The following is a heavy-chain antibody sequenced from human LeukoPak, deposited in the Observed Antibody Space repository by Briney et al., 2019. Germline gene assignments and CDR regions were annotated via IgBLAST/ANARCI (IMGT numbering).Heavy chain of an antibody. D-gene: IGHD6-19*01. Sequence: VASVKVSCKASGGTFSSYAISWVRQAPGQGLEWMGRIIPILGIANYAQKFQGRVTIPADKSTSTAYMELSSLRSEDTAVYYCARGVAVAGKYYFDYWGQGTLVTVSS. CDR1: GGTFSSYA. CDR2: IIPILGIA. CDR3: ARGVAVAGKYYFDY. J-gene: IGHJ4*02. V-gene: IGHV1-69*04.